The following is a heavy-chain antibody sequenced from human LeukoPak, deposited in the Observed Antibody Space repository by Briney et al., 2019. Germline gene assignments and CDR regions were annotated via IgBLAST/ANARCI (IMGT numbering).Heavy chain of an antibody. CDR1: GGTFSSYA. V-gene: IGHV1-69*13. Sequence: SVMVFCKASGGTFSSYAISWVRQAPGQGLEWMGGIIPIFGTANYAQKFQGRVTITADESTSTAYMELSSLRSEDTAVYYCARGTDYYCSMTYYYSGIDFWGQGTTVTVSS. CDR2: IIPIFGTA. D-gene: IGHD3-10*01. CDR3: ARGTDYYCSMTYYYSGIDF. J-gene: IGHJ6*02.